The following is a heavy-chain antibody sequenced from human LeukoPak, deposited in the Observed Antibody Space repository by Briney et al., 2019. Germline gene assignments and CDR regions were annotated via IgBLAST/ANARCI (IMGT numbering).Heavy chain of an antibody. CDR3: ARGTWIQLWSYYYYMDV. CDR2: MNPNSGNT. Sequence: GASVKVSCKASGYTFTSYDINWVRQATGQGLEWMGWMNPNSGNTGYAQKFQGRVTITRNTSISTAYMELSSLRSEDTAVYYCARGTWIQLWSYYYYMDVWGKGTTVTISS. J-gene: IGHJ6*03. D-gene: IGHD5-18*01. V-gene: IGHV1-8*03. CDR1: GYTFTSYD.